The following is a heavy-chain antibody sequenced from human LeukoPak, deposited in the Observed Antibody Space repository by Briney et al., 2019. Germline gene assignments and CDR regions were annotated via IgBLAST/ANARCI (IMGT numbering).Heavy chain of an antibody. CDR2: ISGSGAST. V-gene: IGHV3-23*01. Sequence: PGGSLRLSCAASGFTFSSYAMSWVRHTPGKGLEWVRQAPGKGLEWVSAISGSGASTYYADSVKGRFTISRDSSKNTLYLQMNSLRAEDTAVYYCAKDPTGDPRAGTYDHWGQGTLVTVSS. CDR1: GFTFSSYA. J-gene: IGHJ4*02. CDR3: AKDPTGDPRAGTYDH. D-gene: IGHD7-27*01.